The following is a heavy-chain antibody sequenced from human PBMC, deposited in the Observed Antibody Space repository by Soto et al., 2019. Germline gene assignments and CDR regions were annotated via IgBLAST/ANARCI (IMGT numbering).Heavy chain of an antibody. CDR1: GGSISSGGYS. CDR2: IYHSGST. V-gene: IGHV4-30-2*01. D-gene: IGHD3-10*01. J-gene: IGHJ3*02. CDR3: ARDRGAKDAFDI. Sequence: QLQLQESGSGLVKPSQTLSLTCAVSGGSISSGGYSWSWIRQPPGKGLEWIGYIYHSGSTYYNPSLKSRVTISVDWSKNQFSLKLSSVTAADTAVYYCARDRGAKDAFDIWGQGTMVTVSS.